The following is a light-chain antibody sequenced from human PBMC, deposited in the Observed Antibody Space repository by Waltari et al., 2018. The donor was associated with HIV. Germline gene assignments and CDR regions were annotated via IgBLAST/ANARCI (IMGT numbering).Light chain of an antibody. CDR2: SNE. CDR3: AAWDDSMNGYV. Sequence: QSVLTQPPSASGTPGQRVALACSGSSPNRRLNTANRYQHPPGTAPKLLIYSNEQRPSGVPDRFSGSKSGTSASLAISGLQSEDEADYYCAAWDDSMNGYVFGTGTKVTVL. V-gene: IGLV1-44*01. CDR1: SPNRRLNT. J-gene: IGLJ1*01.